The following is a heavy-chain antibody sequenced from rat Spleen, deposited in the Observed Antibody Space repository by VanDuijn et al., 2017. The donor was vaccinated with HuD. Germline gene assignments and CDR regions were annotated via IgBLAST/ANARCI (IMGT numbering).Heavy chain of an antibody. J-gene: IGHJ4*01. D-gene: IGHD4-3*01. Sequence: EVQLVESGGGLVQPGRSLKLSCAASGFTFSDYYMAWVRQAPKNGLEWVASISYDGSSTYYRDSVNGRFTISRDNAKTTLYLQMDSLRSEDTATYYCARHNSGYGVMDAWGQGASVTVSS. CDR1: GFTFSDYY. CDR2: ISYDGSST. CDR3: ARHNSGYGVMDA. V-gene: IGHV5-7*01.